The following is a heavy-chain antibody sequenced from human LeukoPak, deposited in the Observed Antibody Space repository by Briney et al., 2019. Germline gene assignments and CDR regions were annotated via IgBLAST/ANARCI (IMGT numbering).Heavy chain of an antibody. CDR3: AKDEWDIVVVPAAIGRSYYFDY. J-gene: IGHJ4*02. Sequence: GGSLRLSCAASGFTFSSYAMSWVRQAPGKGLEWVSAISGRGGGTYYADSVKGRFTISRDNSKNTLYLQMNSLRAEDTAVYYCAKDEWDIVVVPAAIGRSYYFDYWGQGTLVTVSS. CDR1: GFTFSSYA. V-gene: IGHV3-23*01. D-gene: IGHD2-2*01. CDR2: ISGRGGGT.